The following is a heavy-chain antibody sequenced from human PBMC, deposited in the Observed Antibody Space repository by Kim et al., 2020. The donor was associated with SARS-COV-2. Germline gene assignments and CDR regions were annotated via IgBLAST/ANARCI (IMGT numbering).Heavy chain of an antibody. CDR3: ASLPSLFGLDAFDI. J-gene: IGHJ3*02. D-gene: IGHD3-10*02. Sequence: PSFQGQVTISADKSISTAYLQWSSLKASDTAMYYCASLPSLFGLDAFDIWGQGTMVTVSS. V-gene: IGHV5-51*01.